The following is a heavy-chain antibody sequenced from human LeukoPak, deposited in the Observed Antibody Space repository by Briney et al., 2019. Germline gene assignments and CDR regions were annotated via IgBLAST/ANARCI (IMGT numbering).Heavy chain of an antibody. CDR2: ISGSGGST. J-gene: IGHJ4*02. CDR3: VRDGIDYGDYFFDF. CDR1: GFTFSSYA. D-gene: IGHD4-17*01. Sequence: GGSLRLSCAASGFTFSSYAMSWVRQAPGKGLEWVSAISGSGGSTYYADSVKGRFTISRDDAKNSLFLQMNSLRAEDTAVYYCVRDGIDYGDYFFDFWGQGTLVTVSS. V-gene: IGHV3-23*01.